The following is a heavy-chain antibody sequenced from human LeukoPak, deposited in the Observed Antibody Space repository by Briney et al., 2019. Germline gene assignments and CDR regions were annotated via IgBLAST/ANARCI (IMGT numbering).Heavy chain of an antibody. CDR2: ITNKATSYTT. J-gene: IGHJ4*02. CDR3: TRCEQRYYDI. Sequence: GGSLRLSCAASGFTFSDHYMDWVRQAPGKGLEWVGRITNKATSYTTEYAASVKGRFTISRDDSKNSLYLQMDSLKTEDSAVYYWTRCEQRYYDIWGQGTLVTVSS. CDR1: GFTFSDHY. V-gene: IGHV3-72*01. D-gene: IGHD3-9*01.